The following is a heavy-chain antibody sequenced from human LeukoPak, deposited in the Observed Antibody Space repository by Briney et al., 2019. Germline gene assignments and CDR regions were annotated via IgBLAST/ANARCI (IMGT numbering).Heavy chain of an antibody. Sequence: GASVKVSCKGSGYTFTGYYMHWVRQAPGQGLEWMGWINPNSGGTNYAQKFQGRVTMTRDTSISTAYMELSRLRSDDTAVYYCARDYTYSSSWYNWFDPWGQGTLVTVSS. V-gene: IGHV1-2*02. J-gene: IGHJ5*02. CDR1: GYTFTGYY. D-gene: IGHD6-13*01. CDR3: ARDYTYSSSWYNWFDP. CDR2: INPNSGGT.